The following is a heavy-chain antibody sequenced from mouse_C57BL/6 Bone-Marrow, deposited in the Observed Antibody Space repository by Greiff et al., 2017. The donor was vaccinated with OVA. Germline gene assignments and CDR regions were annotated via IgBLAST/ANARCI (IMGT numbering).Heavy chain of an antibody. D-gene: IGHD2-5*01. Sequence: QVQLQQSGAELARPGASVKLSCKASGYTFTSYGISWVKQRTGQGLEWIGEIYPRSGNTYYNEKFKGKATLTADKSSSTAYMEPRSLTSEDSAVYFCARDSKRYFDVWGTGTTGTVAS. CDR3: ARDSKRYFDV. CDR1: GYTFTSYG. V-gene: IGHV1-81*01. J-gene: IGHJ1*03. CDR2: IYPRSGNT.